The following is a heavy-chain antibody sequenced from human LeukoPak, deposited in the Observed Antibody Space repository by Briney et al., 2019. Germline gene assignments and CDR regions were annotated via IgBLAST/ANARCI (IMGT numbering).Heavy chain of an antibody. J-gene: IGHJ4*02. CDR2: VSGSGGST. V-gene: IGHV3-23*01. CDR3: AKDLTELFDY. Sequence: GGSLRLSCAASGFTFGSYSMNWVRQAPGKGLEWVSAVSGSGGSTYYADSVKGRFTISRDNSKNTLYLQKNSLRAEDTAVYYCAKDLTELFDYWGQGTLVTVSS. D-gene: IGHD1-14*01. CDR1: GFTFGSYS.